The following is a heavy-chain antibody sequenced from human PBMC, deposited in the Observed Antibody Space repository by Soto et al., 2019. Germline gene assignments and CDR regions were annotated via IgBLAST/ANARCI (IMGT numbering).Heavy chain of an antibody. CDR3: ARGGCSSTSCYAASGP. D-gene: IGHD2-2*01. CDR2: IKQDGSEK. Sequence: GGSLRLSCAASGFTFSSYWMTWVRQAPGKGLEWVANIKQDGSEKYYVDSVKGRFTISRDNAKNSLYLQMNSLRAEDTAVYYCARGGCSSTSCYAASGPWGQGTLVTVSS. V-gene: IGHV3-7*04. J-gene: IGHJ5*02. CDR1: GFTFSSYW.